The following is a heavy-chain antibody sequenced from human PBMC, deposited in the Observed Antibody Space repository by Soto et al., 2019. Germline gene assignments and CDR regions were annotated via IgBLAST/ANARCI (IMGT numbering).Heavy chain of an antibody. J-gene: IGHJ4*02. D-gene: IGHD3-22*01. Sequence: ASVKVSCKASGGTFSSYAISWVRQAPGQGLEWMGGIIPIFGTANYAQKFQGRVTITADESTSTAYMELCSLRSEDTAVYYCARALYYYDSSRYIDYWGQGTLVTVSS. CDR2: IIPIFGTA. CDR3: ARALYYYDSSRYIDY. CDR1: GGTFSSYA. V-gene: IGHV1-69*13.